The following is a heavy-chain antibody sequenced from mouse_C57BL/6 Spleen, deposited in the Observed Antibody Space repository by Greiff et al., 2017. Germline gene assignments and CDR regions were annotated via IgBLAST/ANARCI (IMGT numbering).Heavy chain of an antibody. Sequence: VQLQQSGAELVKPGASVKLSCKASGYTFTSYWMHWVKQRPGQGLEWIGMIHPNSGSTNYNEKFKSKATLTVDKSSSTAYMQLSSLTSEDSAVYYCARSVYYGSSYKGGYFDYWGQGTTLTVSS. CDR2: IHPNSGST. J-gene: IGHJ2*01. V-gene: IGHV1-64*01. CDR3: ARSVYYGSSYKGGYFDY. D-gene: IGHD1-1*01. CDR1: GYTFTSYW.